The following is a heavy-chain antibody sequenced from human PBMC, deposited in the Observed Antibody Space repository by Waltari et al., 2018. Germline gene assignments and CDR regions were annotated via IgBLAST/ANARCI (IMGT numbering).Heavy chain of an antibody. J-gene: IGHJ4*02. CDR1: GFTFDDYA. Sequence: EVQLVESGGGLVQPGRSLRLSCAASGFTFDDYAMPWVRQDPGKGLEWVSGISWNSGSIGYADSVKGRFTISRDNAKNSLYLQMNSLRAEDMALYYCAKGIMRLEMAPKGYFDYWGQGTLVTVSS. V-gene: IGHV3-9*03. D-gene: IGHD2-8*01. CDR3: AKGIMRLEMAPKGYFDY. CDR2: ISWNSGSI.